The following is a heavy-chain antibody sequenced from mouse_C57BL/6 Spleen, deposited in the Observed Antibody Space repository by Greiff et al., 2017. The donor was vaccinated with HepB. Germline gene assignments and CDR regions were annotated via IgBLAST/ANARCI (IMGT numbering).Heavy chain of an antibody. Sequence: QVQLKESGAELAKPGASVKLSCKASGYTFTSYWMHWVKQRPGQGLEWIGYINPSSGYTKYNQKFKDKATLTADKSSSTAYMQLSSLTYEDSAVYYCAAPSYDYDPAWFAYWGQGTLVTVSA. J-gene: IGHJ3*01. CDR1: GYTFTSYW. CDR3: AAPSYDYDPAWFAY. V-gene: IGHV1-7*01. D-gene: IGHD2-4*01. CDR2: INPSSGYT.